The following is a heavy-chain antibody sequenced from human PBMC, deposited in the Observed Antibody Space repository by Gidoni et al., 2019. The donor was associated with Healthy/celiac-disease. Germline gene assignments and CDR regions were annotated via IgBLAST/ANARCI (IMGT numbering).Heavy chain of an antibody. CDR2: IYTSGST. Sequence: QVQLQESGPGLVKPSQTLSLTCTVSGGSISSGSYYWSWIRQPAGKGLEWIGRIYTSGSTNYNPSLKSRVTISVDTSKNQFSLKLSSVTAADTAVYYCARDGDGYNSPSYWGQGTLVTVSS. D-gene: IGHD5-12*01. CDR3: ARDGDGYNSPSY. J-gene: IGHJ4*02. CDR1: GGSISSGSYY. V-gene: IGHV4-61*02.